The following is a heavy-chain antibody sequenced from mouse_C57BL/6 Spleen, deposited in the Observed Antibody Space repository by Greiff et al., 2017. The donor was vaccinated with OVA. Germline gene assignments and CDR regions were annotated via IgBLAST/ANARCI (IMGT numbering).Heavy chain of an antibody. Sequence: DVKLVESGGGLVKPGGSLKLSCAASGFTFSSYTMSWVRQTPEKRLEWVATISGGGGNTYYPDSVKGRFTISRDNAKNTLYLQMSSLRSEDTALYYCARQTTVVGYFDVWGTGTTVTVSS. V-gene: IGHV5-9*01. CDR3: ARQTTVVGYFDV. D-gene: IGHD1-1*01. CDR1: GFTFSSYT. CDR2: ISGGGGNT. J-gene: IGHJ1*03.